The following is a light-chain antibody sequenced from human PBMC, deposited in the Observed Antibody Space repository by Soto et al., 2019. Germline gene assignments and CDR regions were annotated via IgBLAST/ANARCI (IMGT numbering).Light chain of an antibody. Sequence: PGERATLSCRASQSVRNSYVAGYQQKPGQAPRLLVYGASSRATGIPDRFSGSGSGTDFTLTVSRLEPEDFAVYYCQQYGGSPWTFGQGTKVEIK. CDR2: GAS. J-gene: IGKJ1*01. CDR1: QSVRNSY. CDR3: QQYGGSPWT. V-gene: IGKV3-20*01.